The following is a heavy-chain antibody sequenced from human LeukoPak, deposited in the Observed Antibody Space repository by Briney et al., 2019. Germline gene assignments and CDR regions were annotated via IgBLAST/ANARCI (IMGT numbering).Heavy chain of an antibody. CDR3: GKDRSFWNGADPDF. D-gene: IGHD3-3*01. CDR1: GFTFSSYW. J-gene: IGHJ4*02. V-gene: IGHV3-23*01. Sequence: GGSLRLSCAASGFTFSSYWTSWIRQGPGKGLEWVAGISGSGDTTNYEESVRGRFTISRDNAQNMLYLEMNSLRGDDTAVYYCGKDRSFWNGADPDFWGQGTLVTVSS. CDR2: ISGSGDTT.